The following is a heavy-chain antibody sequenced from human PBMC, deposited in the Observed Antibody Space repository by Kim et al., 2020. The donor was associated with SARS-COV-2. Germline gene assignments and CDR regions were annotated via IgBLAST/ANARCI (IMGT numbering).Heavy chain of an antibody. V-gene: IGHV1-46*01. Sequence: ASVKVSCKASGYTFTSYYMHWVRQAPGQGLEWMGIINPSGGSTSYAQKFQGRVTMTRDTSTSTVYMELSSLRSEDTAVYYCARDRAAAGIHRFDYNWFDPWGQGTLVTVSS. D-gene: IGHD6-13*01. CDR3: ARDRAAAGIHRFDYNWFDP. J-gene: IGHJ5*02. CDR2: INPSGGST. CDR1: GYTFTSYY.